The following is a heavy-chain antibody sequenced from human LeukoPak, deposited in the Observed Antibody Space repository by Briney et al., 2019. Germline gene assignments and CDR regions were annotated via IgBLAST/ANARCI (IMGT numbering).Heavy chain of an antibody. Sequence: GGSLRLSCAASGFTVSSNYMSWLRQATGKGLEWVSVIYSGGSTYYADSVKGRFTISRDNSKNTLYLQMNSLRAEDTAVYYCARPAVSGWSLDYWGQGTLVTVSS. CDR1: GFTVSSNY. V-gene: IGHV3-53*01. J-gene: IGHJ4*02. D-gene: IGHD6-19*01. CDR2: IYSGGST. CDR3: ARPAVSGWSLDY.